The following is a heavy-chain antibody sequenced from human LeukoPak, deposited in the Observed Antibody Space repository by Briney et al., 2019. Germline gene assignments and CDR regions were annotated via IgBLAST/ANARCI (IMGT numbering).Heavy chain of an antibody. V-gene: IGHV4-39*01. CDR2: IYYSGST. D-gene: IGHD3-16*01. Sequence: SGTLSLTCTVPGGSISSSSYYWGWIRQPPGKGLEWIGSIYYSGSTYYNPSLKSRVTISVDTSKNQFSLKLSSVTAADTAVYYCARLRVTPLGFDYWGQGTLVTVSS. CDR3: ARLRVTPLGFDY. J-gene: IGHJ4*02. CDR1: GGSISSSSYY.